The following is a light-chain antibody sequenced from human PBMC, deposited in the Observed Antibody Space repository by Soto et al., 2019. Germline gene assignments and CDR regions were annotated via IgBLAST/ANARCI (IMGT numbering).Light chain of an antibody. CDR3: QQYNNWPRT. CDR2: GAS. V-gene: IGKV3D-15*01. Sequence: EIVMTQFRATLSVSPGERATLSCRASQSVSSDLAWYQQKPGQAPRLLIYGASTRATGIPARFSGSGSGTQFTLTISTLQSGDFAVYYCQQYNNWPRTFGQGTKV. J-gene: IGKJ1*01. CDR1: QSVSSD.